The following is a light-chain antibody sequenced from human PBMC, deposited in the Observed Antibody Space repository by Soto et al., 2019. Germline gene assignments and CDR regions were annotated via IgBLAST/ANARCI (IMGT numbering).Light chain of an antibody. Sequence: DIQMTQSPSSLSASVGDRVTITCRASQGIRNDLSWYQQKPGKAPKRLIYAASSLHSGVPSRFSVSGSGTEFTLTISSLQPGDFATYYCLQHNSDPRTFGQGTKVDIK. CDR2: AAS. V-gene: IGKV1-17*01. CDR1: QGIRND. CDR3: LQHNSDPRT. J-gene: IGKJ1*01.